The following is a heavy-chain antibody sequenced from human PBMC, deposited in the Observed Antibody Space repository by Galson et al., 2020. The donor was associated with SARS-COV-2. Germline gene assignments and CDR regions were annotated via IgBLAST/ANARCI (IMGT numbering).Heavy chain of an antibody. CDR2: IIPIFGTA. Sequence: SVKVSCKASGGTFSSYAISWVRQAPGQGLEWMGGIIPIFGTANYAQKFQGRVTITADESTSTAYMELSSLRSEDTAVYYCARALAARAPYYYYMDVWGKGTTVTVSS. D-gene: IGHD6-6*01. CDR1: GGTFSSYA. CDR3: ARALAARAPYYYYMDV. V-gene: IGHV1-69*13. J-gene: IGHJ6*03.